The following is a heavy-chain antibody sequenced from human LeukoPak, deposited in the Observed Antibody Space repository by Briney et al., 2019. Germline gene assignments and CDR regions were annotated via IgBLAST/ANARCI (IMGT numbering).Heavy chain of an antibody. CDR1: GFIFSSCW. Sequence: PGGSLRLSCAASGFIFSSCWMSWVRQAPGKGLEWVANIKQDGSEKYYVDSVKGRFTISRDNAKNSLYLQMNSLRAEDTAVYYCAKGGPYYYDSSGYDYWGQGTLVTVSS. J-gene: IGHJ4*02. D-gene: IGHD3-22*01. V-gene: IGHV3-7*01. CDR2: IKQDGSEK. CDR3: AKGGPYYYDSSGYDY.